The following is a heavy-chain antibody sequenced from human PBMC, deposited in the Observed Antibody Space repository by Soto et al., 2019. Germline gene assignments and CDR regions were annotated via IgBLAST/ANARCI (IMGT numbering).Heavy chain of an antibody. D-gene: IGHD6-25*01. CDR3: AKVRPWFDP. Sequence: QVQLVESGGGVVQPGRSLRLSCAASGFTFSSYGMHWVRQAPGKGLEWVAVISYDGSNKYYADSVKGRFTISRDNSKNTLYLQMNSLRAEDTAVYYCAKVRPWFDPMVQGTLVTVSS. CDR1: GFTFSSYG. J-gene: IGHJ5*02. V-gene: IGHV3-30*18. CDR2: ISYDGSNK.